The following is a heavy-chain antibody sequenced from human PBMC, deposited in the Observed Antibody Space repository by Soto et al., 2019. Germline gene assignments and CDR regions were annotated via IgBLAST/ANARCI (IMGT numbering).Heavy chain of an antibody. J-gene: IGHJ5*02. CDR2: IIPILGIA. CDR1: GGTFSSYT. CDR3: ARSLYYGSGSYRFDP. D-gene: IGHD3-10*01. V-gene: IGHV1-69*02. Sequence: SVKVSCKASGGTFSSYTISWVRQAPGQGLEWMGRIIPILGIANYAQKFQGRVTITADKSTSTAYMELSSLRSEDTAVYYCARSLYYGSGSYRFDPWGQGTLVTVSS.